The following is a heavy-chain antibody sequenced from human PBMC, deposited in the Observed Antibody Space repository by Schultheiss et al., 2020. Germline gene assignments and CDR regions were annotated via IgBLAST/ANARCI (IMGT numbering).Heavy chain of an antibody. V-gene: IGHV3-23*01. Sequence: GGSLRLSCAASGFTFSSYAMSWVRQAPGKGLEWVSAISGSGGSTYYADSVKGRFTISRDNSKNTLYLQMNSLRAEDTAVYYCARGPGRWIQLWATDYWGQGTLVTVSS. CDR3: ARGPGRWIQLWATDY. D-gene: IGHD5-18*01. CDR1: GFTFSSYA. CDR2: ISGSGGST. J-gene: IGHJ4*02.